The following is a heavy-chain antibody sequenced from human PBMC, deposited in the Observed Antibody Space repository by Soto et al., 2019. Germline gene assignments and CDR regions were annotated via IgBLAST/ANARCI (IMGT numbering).Heavy chain of an antibody. D-gene: IGHD3-10*01. CDR3: AKVLSKNYYYPFDC. Sequence: PGGSLRLSCTASGFTFSDYAMAWVRQAPGKGLEWVSTISGGSSVTYYGDSVKGRFTISRDNAKKTLFLQLNRLSAEDTATYYCAKVLSKNYYYPFDCGGQGT. CDR1: GFTFSDYA. J-gene: IGHJ1*01. V-gene: IGHV3-23*01. CDR2: ISGGSSVT.